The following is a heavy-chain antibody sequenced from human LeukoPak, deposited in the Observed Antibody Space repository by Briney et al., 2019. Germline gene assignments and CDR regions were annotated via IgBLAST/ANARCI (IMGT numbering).Heavy chain of an antibody. D-gene: IGHD1-1*01. V-gene: IGHV3-11*04. CDR2: ISSSGGI. CDR3: ARGDTTGTNLDY. J-gene: IGHJ4*02. CDR1: GFPFSAYC. Sequence: GGSLRLSCSASGFPFSAYCVTWVRQAPGKGLEWISFISSSGGIKHYTDSLKGRFTISRDNAKNSLYLQMNSLRAEDTAVYYCARGDTTGTNLDYWGQGTVVTVSS.